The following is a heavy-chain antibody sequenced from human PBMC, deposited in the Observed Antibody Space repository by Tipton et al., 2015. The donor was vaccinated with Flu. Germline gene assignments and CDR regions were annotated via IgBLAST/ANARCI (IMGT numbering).Heavy chain of an antibody. J-gene: IGHJ4*02. CDR2: IYNSEYT. CDR3: ARDPSLGMPDYFDY. V-gene: IGHV4-59*12. CDR1: GGAIGSYY. D-gene: IGHD2-2*01. Sequence: TLSLTCTVSGGAIGSYYWNWIRQPPGKGLEWIGYIYNSEYTKYNPSLESRVTISVDTSKKQFSLHLRSVTAADTAVYYCARDPSLGMPDYFDYWGQGTLVTVSS.